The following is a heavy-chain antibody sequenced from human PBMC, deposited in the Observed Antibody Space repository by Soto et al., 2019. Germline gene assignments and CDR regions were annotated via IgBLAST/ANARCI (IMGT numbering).Heavy chain of an antibody. CDR2: IIAANGDT. CDR1: GYTFTSYG. D-gene: IGHD6-13*01. V-gene: IGHV1-3*01. J-gene: IGHJ5*02. CDR3: VRMHVSATGIYWVDH. Sequence: GASVKVSCKASGYTFTSYGIHWVRQAPGQRLEWMGWIIAANGDTKYAPKFQGRVTITRDTSASTAYMELSSLRSEDTAVYYCVRMHVSATGIYWVDHWGQGTLVTVSS.